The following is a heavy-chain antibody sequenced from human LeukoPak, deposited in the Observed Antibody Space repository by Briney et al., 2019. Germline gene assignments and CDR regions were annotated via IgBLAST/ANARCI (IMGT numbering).Heavy chain of an antibody. V-gene: IGHV4-59*08. J-gene: IGHJ4*02. D-gene: IGHD3-9*01. CDR3: ARHSFNFDWLPQPFDY. Sequence: PSETLSLTCTVSGGSISSYYWSWIRQPPGKGLEWIGYIHHSGSTNYNPSLKSRVTISVDTSKNQFSLKLNSVTAADTAVYYCARHSFNFDWLPQPFDYWGQGTLVTVSS. CDR2: IHHSGST. CDR1: GGSISSYY.